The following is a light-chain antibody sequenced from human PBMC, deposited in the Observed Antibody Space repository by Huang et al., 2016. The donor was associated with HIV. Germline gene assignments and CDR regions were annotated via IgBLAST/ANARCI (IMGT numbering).Light chain of an antibody. CDR1: QHILNY. V-gene: IGKV1-39*01. Sequence: DIQMTQSPSSLSASVGDRVTITCRASQHILNYLNVYQQQPGKAPKRLIYAASNLQGGVPARFSGSGSGTDYTLTITSLQPEDFATYYCQQRFSLPITFGQGTRLEIK. CDR3: QQRFSLPIT. CDR2: AAS. J-gene: IGKJ5*01.